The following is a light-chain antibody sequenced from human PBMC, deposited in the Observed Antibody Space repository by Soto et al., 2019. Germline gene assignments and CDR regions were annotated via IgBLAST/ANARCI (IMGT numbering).Light chain of an antibody. CDR2: SIS. CDR1: TGAVTSGYY. Sequence: HTVVTQEPSLTVSPGGTVTLTCASSTGAVTSGYYPNWFQQKPGQAPRPLVYSISNKHSWTPARFSGSLLGDKAALTLSDVQPEDEAEYYCLLYYDGAQVFGGGTKLTVL. CDR3: LLYYDGAQV. J-gene: IGLJ3*02. V-gene: IGLV7-43*01.